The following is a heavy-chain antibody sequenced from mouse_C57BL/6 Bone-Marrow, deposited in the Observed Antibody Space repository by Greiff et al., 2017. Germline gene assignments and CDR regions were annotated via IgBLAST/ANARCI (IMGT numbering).Heavy chain of an antibody. CDR3: ARGGTTVVEANWYFDV. D-gene: IGHD1-1*01. Sequence: QVQLQQPGAELVKPGASVKLSCKASGYAFTSYWMHWVKQRPGRGLEWIGRIDPNSGGTKYNEKFKSKATLTVDKPSSTAYMQLSSLTSEDSAVYYCARGGTTVVEANWYFDVWGTGTTVTVSS. J-gene: IGHJ1*03. CDR2: IDPNSGGT. V-gene: IGHV1-72*01. CDR1: GYAFTSYW.